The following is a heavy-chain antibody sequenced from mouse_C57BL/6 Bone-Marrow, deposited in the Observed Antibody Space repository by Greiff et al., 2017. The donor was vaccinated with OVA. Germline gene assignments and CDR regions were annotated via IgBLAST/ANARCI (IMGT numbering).Heavy chain of an antibody. CDR3: ARDVYVVVFDY. V-gene: IGHV3-6*01. CDR1: GYSITSGYY. J-gene: IGHJ2*01. D-gene: IGHD1-3*01. CDR2: ISYDGSN. Sequence: ESGPGLVKPSQSLSLTCSVTGYSITSGYYWNWIRQFPGNKLEWMGYISYDGSNNYNPSLKNRISITRDTSKNQFFLKLNSVTTEDTATYYCARDVYVVVFDYWGQGTTLTVSS.